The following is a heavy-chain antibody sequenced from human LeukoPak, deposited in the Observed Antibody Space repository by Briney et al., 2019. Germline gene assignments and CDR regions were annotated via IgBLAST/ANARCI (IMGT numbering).Heavy chain of an antibody. J-gene: IGHJ4*02. CDR2: IWPGDSDT. CDR1: GYTFTNYW. Sequence: GESLKISCKGSGYTFTNYWIAWVRQMPGKGLEWMGIIWPGDSDTRYHPSFQGQVTISADKSISTAYLSWRRLKASDTAMYYCARPYSSTREIDFWGQGTLVTVSS. V-gene: IGHV5-51*01. CDR3: ARPYSSTREIDF. D-gene: IGHD2-2*01.